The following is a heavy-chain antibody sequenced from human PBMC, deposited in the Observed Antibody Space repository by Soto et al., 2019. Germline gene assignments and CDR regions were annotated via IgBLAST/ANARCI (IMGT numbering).Heavy chain of an antibody. V-gene: IGHV1-69*13. CDR3: ARDRNAYSYGYTYYFDY. CDR2: IIPIFGSA. Sequence: SVPVSCKASGGTFSSYAISCVRQAPGQGLEWMGGIIPIFGSANYAQKFQGRVTITADESTSTAYMELSSLRSEDTAVYYCARDRNAYSYGYTYYFDYWGQGTLVTVS. CDR1: GGTFSSYA. J-gene: IGHJ4*02. D-gene: IGHD5-18*01.